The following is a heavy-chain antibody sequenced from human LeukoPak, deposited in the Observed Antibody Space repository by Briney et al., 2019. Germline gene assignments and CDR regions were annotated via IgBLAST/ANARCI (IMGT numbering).Heavy chain of an antibody. J-gene: IGHJ4*02. CDR1: GYILTGYY. D-gene: IGHD2/OR15-2a*01. Sequence: ASVRVSCEASGYILTGYYIHWVRQAPGQGLEWMGWINPNNGGTNYAQKFQGRVTMTRDTSISTAYMVLSRLRSDDTALYYCARAEHLFLNPIEYWGQGTLVTVSS. CDR3: ARAEHLFLNPIEY. V-gene: IGHV1-2*02. CDR2: INPNNGGT.